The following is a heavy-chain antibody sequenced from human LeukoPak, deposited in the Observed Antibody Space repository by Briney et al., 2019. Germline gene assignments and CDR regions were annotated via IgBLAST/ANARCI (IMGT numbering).Heavy chain of an antibody. D-gene: IGHD3-10*01. Sequence: SETLSLTCTVSGGSISSSSYYWGWIRQPPGKGLEWIGSIYYSGSTYYNPSLKSRVTISVDTSKNQFSLKLSSVTAADTAVYYCARRSGMVRGNAFDIWGQGTMVTVSS. V-gene: IGHV4-39*01. CDR1: GGSISSSSYY. J-gene: IGHJ3*02. CDR2: IYYSGST. CDR3: ARRSGMVRGNAFDI.